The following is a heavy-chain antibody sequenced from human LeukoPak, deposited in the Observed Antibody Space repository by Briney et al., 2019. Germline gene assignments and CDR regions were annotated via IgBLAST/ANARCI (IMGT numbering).Heavy chain of an antibody. D-gene: IGHD3-22*01. CDR1: RGTFSRYA. Sequence: ASVKVSCKASRGTFSRYASSWVRQAPGQGLDWMGGMIPMFGTANYAQKFQGRVTITADESTSTAYMELSSLRSEDTAVYYCARSPSSMIVVVTPFRYFDYWGQGTLVTVSS. V-gene: IGHV1-69*13. CDR3: ARSPSSMIVVVTPFRYFDY. J-gene: IGHJ4*02. CDR2: MIPMFGTA.